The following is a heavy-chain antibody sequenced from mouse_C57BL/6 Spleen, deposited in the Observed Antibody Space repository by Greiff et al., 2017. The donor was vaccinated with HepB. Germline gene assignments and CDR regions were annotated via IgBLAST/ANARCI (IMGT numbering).Heavy chain of an antibody. J-gene: IGHJ2*01. Sequence: EVKLMESGEGLVKPGGSLKLSCAASGFTFSSCAMSWVRQTPEKRLEWVAYISSGGDYIYYADTVKGRFTISRDNARNTLYLQMSSLKSEDTAMYYCTREGLTTVVARYFDYWGQGTTLTVSS. CDR2: ISSGGDYI. D-gene: IGHD1-1*01. CDR3: TREGLTTVVARYFDY. CDR1: GFTFSSCA. V-gene: IGHV5-9-1*02.